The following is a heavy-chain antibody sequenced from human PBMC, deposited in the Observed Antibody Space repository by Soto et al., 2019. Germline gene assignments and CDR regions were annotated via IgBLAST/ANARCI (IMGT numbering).Heavy chain of an antibody. V-gene: IGHV3-11*01. CDR3: ARAVKQWLVGGDYYYYYMDV. Sequence: QVQLVESGGGLVKPGGSLRLSCEASGFTLSDYYMTWIRQAPGKGLEWISYISSSATIIYYADSVKGRFTISRDNAKTSLYLQMNSLRADDPAVYYWARAVKQWLVGGDYYYYYMDVWGKGTTVTVSS. D-gene: IGHD6-19*01. CDR2: ISSSATII. CDR1: GFTLSDYY. J-gene: IGHJ6*03.